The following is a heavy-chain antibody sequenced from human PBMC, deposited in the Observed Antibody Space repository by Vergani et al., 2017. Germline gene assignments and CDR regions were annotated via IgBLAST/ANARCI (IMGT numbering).Heavy chain of an antibody. D-gene: IGHD2-15*01. Sequence: QVQLQESGPGLVKPSQTLSLTCTVSGGSINSHNYYWSWIRQPAGKGLEWIGRIHTSGSTNYNPSLKSRVTMSEDTSKNQFSLNLTSVNAADTAVYFCARGSCLGGSCYKPLFGYWGQGILVTVSS. V-gene: IGHV4-61*02. CDR3: ARGSCLGGSCYKPLFGY. CDR1: GGSINSHNYY. CDR2: IHTSGST. J-gene: IGHJ4*02.